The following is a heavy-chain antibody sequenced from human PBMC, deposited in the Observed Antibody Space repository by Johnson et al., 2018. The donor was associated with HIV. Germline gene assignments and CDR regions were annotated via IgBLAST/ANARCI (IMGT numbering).Heavy chain of an antibody. D-gene: IGHD3-9*01. J-gene: IGHJ3*02. Sequence: VQLVESGGGLVQPGGSLRLSCAASGFTVSRNYMSWVRQAPGKGLAWVSVIYSGGSTHYADSVKGRFTISRDNSKNTVYLQMNSLRAEDTAVYYCARGYILTGYSGVFDMWGQGTMVTVSS. CDR2: IYSGGST. CDR3: ARGYILTGYSGVFDM. CDR1: GFTVSRNY. V-gene: IGHV3-66*01.